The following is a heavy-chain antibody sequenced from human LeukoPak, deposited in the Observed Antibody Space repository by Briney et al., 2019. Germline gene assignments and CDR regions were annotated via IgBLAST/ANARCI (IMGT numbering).Heavy chain of an antibody. V-gene: IGHV4-34*01. CDR2: INHSGST. J-gene: IGHJ2*01. CDR3: ARGLIVPAATRYWYFDL. CDR1: GGSFSGYY. D-gene: IGHD2-2*01. Sequence: SETLSLTCAVYGGSFSGYYWSWIRQPPGKGLEWIGKINHSGSTNYNPSLKSRVTISVDTSKNQFSLKLSSVTAADTAVYYCARGLIVPAATRYWYFDLWGRGTLVTVSS.